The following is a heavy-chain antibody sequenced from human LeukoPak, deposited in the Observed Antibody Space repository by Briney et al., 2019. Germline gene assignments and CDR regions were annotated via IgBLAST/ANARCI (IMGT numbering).Heavy chain of an antibody. V-gene: IGHV3-48*03. D-gene: IGHD4-17*01. CDR3: ARIPHPDYADAQ. CDR1: GFSFSGSS. CDR2: ISSSGGTM. Sequence: PGGSLRLSCAASGFSFSGSSMNWVRQAPGKGLEWVSYISSSGGTMDYADSVKGRFTVSRDNGKKLVHLQLNSLRAEDTAVYFCARIPHPDYADAQWGQGTLVIVSS. J-gene: IGHJ4*02.